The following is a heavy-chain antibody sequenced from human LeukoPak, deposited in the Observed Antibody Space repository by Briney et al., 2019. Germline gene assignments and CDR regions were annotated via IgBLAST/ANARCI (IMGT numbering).Heavy chain of an antibody. J-gene: IGHJ4*02. CDR2: IYYSGST. D-gene: IGHD6-6*01. V-gene: IGHV4-39*01. CDR1: GGSISSSSYY. CDR3: ASIAARRGYYFAY. Sequence: SETLSLTCTVSGGSISSSSYYWGWIRQPPGKGLEWIGSIYYSGSTYYNPSLNSRFTISVDTSQNLFSLKLSSATAADTAVYYCASIAARRGYYFAYWGQGTLVTVSS.